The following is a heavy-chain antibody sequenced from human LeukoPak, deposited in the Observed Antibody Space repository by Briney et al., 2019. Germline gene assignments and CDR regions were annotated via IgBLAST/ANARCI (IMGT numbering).Heavy chain of an antibody. CDR2: ISYDGSNN. CDR1: GFTFSSYA. Sequence: GGSLRLSCAASGFTFSSYAMHWVRQAPGKGLEWVAVISYDGSNNYYADSVKGRFTISRDNSKNTLYLQMSSLRAEDTAVYYCARCGGSSWYFPFDYYYGMDVWGQGTTATVSS. CDR3: ARCGGSSWYFPFDYYYGMDV. J-gene: IGHJ6*02. V-gene: IGHV3-30-3*01. D-gene: IGHD6-13*01.